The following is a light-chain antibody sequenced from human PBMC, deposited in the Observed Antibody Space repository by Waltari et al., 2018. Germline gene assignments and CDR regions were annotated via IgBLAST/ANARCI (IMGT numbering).Light chain of an antibody. Sequence: DIQMTQSPSSLSASVGDRVTITCQASQDISNYLNCYQQKPGKAPKLLIYDASKLETGVPSRFSGSGSGTDFTFTISSLQPEDIATYYCQQYDNLPPLTFGGGTKVEIK. CDR3: QQYDNLPPLT. J-gene: IGKJ4*01. CDR1: QDISNY. V-gene: IGKV1-33*01. CDR2: DAS.